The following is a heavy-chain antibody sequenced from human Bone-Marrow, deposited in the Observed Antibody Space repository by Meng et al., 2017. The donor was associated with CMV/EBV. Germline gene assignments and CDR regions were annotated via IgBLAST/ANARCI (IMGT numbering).Heavy chain of an antibody. CDR2: INPNSGGT. J-gene: IGHJ5*02. Sequence: ASVKVSCKASGDTFTGYYMHWVRQAPGQGLEWMGWINPNSGGTNYAQKFQGRVTMTRDTSISTAYMELSRLRSDDTAVYYCARDQIFGVVPANWFDPWGQGTLVTVSS. V-gene: IGHV1-2*02. CDR3: ARDQIFGVVPANWFDP. D-gene: IGHD3-3*01. CDR1: GDTFTGYY.